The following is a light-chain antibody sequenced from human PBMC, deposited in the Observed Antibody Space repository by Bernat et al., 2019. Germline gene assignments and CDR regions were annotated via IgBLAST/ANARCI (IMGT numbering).Light chain of an antibody. J-gene: IGKJ5*01. Sequence: DIQLTQSPSFLSASVGDRVTITCRASQGISNYLAWYQQKPGKAPKLLIFAASTLQSGVPSRFSGSGSGTEFTLTISSLQPEDFATFYCQHLNNFPITFGQGTRLEIK. CDR3: QHLNNFPIT. CDR2: AAS. CDR1: QGISNY. V-gene: IGKV1-9*01.